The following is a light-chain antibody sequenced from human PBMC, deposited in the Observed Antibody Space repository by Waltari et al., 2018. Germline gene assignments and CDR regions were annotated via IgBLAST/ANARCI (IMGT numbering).Light chain of an antibody. V-gene: IGKV1-33*01. CDR1: QDIRQN. J-gene: IGKJ4*01. CDR2: DAS. CDR3: QQYANLPLT. Sequence: DIQMTQPPSSLSASVGDRVTITCQASQDIRQNLNWFQQQPGKASQVLIFDASNSQPAVPSRFSGSGSGTDFALSISSLQPEDIGTYYCQQYANLPLTFGGGTRVEIK.